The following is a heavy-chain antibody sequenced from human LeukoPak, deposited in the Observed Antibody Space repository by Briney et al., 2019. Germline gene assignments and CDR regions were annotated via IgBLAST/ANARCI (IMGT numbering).Heavy chain of an antibody. CDR2: INPSGGST. J-gene: IGHJ5*02. Sequence: ASVKVSCKASGYTFTRYYIHWVRQAPGQGLEWMGTINPSGGSTSYAQKFQGRLTVTRDMSTSTVYMELSSLGSEDTAVYYCARDRGVAAAGKGRWFDPWGQGTLVTVSS. CDR3: ARDRGVAAAGKGRWFDP. V-gene: IGHV1-46*01. CDR1: GYTFTRYY. D-gene: IGHD6-13*01.